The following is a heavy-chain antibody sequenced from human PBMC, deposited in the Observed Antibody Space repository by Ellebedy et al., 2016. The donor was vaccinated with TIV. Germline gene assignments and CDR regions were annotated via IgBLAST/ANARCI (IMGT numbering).Heavy chain of an antibody. J-gene: IGHJ4*02. CDR2: IKQDGSEK. CDR3: ARDQWLGRAYYFDN. Sequence: GGSLRLSCGTSGFTFSNYWMTWVRQAPGKGLEWVANIKQDGSEKYYVDSVKGRFSISRDNTKNSLYLQMNSLTDEDKAVYYCARDQWLGRAYYFDNWGQGTLVTVSS. V-gene: IGHV3-7*01. D-gene: IGHD6-19*01. CDR1: GFTFSNYW.